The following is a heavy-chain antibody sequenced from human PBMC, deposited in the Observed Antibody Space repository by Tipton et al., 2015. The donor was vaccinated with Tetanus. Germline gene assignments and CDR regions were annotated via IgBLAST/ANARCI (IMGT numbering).Heavy chain of an antibody. V-gene: IGHV1-18*01. Sequence: QLVQSGAEVKKPGASVKVSCKASGYTFTSYGISWVRQAPGQGLEWMGWISAYNGNTNYAQKLQGRVTMTPDTSTSTAYMELRSLRSDDTAVYYCARDLFNYDYVWGSYRPAFDYWGQGTLVTVSS. D-gene: IGHD3-16*02. CDR2: ISAYNGNT. CDR1: GYTFTSYG. CDR3: ARDLFNYDYVWGSYRPAFDY. J-gene: IGHJ4*02.